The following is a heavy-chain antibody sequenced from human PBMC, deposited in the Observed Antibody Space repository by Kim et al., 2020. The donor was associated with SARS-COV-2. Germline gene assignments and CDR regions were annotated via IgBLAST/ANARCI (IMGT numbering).Heavy chain of an antibody. CDR1: GFTFSSYA. D-gene: IGHD1-26*01. CDR3: ERVGGGNVVGAFGL. CDR2: ISYDGSNK. J-gene: IGHJ3*01. Sequence: GGSLRLSCAASGFTFSSYAMHWVRQAPGKGLEWVAVISYDGSNKYYADSVKGRFTISRDNSKNTLYLQMNSLRAEDTAVYYCERVGGGNVVGAFGLWGQGTTVPVPS. V-gene: IGHV3-30*04.